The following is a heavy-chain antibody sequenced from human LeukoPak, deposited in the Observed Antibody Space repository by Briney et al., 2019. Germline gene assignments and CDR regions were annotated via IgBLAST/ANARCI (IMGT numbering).Heavy chain of an antibody. V-gene: IGHV3-48*03. CDR2: ISSSGSTI. CDR1: GFTFSSYE. J-gene: IGHJ6*03. CDR3: ARGTSEQWLVRYYYYYMDV. D-gene: IGHD6-19*01. Sequence: PGGSLRLSCAASGFTFSSYEMNWVRQAPGKGLEWVSYISSSGSTIYYADSVKGRFTISRDNAKNSLYLQMNSLRAEDTAVYYCARGTSEQWLVRYYYYYMDVWGKGTTVTISS.